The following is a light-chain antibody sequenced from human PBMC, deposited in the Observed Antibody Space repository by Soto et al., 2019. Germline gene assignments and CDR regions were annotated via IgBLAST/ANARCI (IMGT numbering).Light chain of an antibody. J-gene: IGKJ4*01. V-gene: IGKV3-11*01. CDR1: QSVSSY. Sequence: EIVLTQSPATLSLSPGERATLSCRASQSVSSYLAWYQQKPGQAPRLLIYDASNRATGIPARFSGSGSGTEFTLTISSLEPEDFAVYYCQQRTNRPTTFGGGTKVEIK. CDR3: QQRTNRPTT. CDR2: DAS.